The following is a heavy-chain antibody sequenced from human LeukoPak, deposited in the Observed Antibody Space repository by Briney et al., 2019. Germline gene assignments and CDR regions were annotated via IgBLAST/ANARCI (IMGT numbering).Heavy chain of an antibody. CDR3: AKDSASYGRFDC. J-gene: IGHJ4*02. V-gene: IGHV3-53*01. CDR2: VYSGGAT. D-gene: IGHD5-18*01. CDR1: GLTVSGSY. Sequence: PGGSLTLSCAASGLTVSGSYMTWVRQAPGKGLQWVSIVYSGGATYYADSVKGRFTISRDDSKNTLYLQMNSLRAEDTAVYFCAKDSASYGRFDCWGQGTLVTVSS.